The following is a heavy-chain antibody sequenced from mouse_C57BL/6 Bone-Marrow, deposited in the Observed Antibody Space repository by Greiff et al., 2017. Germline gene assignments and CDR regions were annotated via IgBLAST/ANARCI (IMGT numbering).Heavy chain of an antibody. Sequence: VQLQQSGPVLVKPGASVKMSCKASGYTFTDYYMNWVKQSHGKSLEWIGVINPYNGGTSYNQKFKGKATLTVDKSTSTAYWELNSVTSEDAAVDYGAPYSNGLWFAYWGQGTLVTVSA. J-gene: IGHJ3*01. CDR1: GYTFTDYY. D-gene: IGHD2-5*01. CDR3: APYSNGLWFAY. CDR2: INPYNGGT. V-gene: IGHV1-19*01.